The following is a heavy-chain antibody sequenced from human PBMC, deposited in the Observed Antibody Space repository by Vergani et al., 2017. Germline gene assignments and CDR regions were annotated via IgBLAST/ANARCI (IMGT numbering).Heavy chain of an antibody. CDR2: INPNSGGT. V-gene: IGHV1-2*02. Sequence: QVQLVQSGAEVKKPGASVKVSCKTSGYTFTGYFMHWVRQAPGQGLEWMGWINPNSGGTNYAQKFQGRVTMTRGTSISTAYMDLSRLRSDDTAVYYCARGGEWFGELADYWGQGTLVTVSS. D-gene: IGHD3-10*01. CDR3: ARGGEWFGELADY. J-gene: IGHJ4*02. CDR1: GYTFTGYF.